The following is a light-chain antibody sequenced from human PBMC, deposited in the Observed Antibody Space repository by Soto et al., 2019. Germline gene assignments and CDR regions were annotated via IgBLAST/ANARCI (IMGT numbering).Light chain of an antibody. J-gene: IGKJ1*01. CDR1: QSISSY. V-gene: IGKV1-39*01. Sequence: DIQMTQSPSSLSASVGDRVTMTCRASQSISSYLNWYQQEPGKAPKLLIYAASSLQSGVPSRFSGSGSGTDFTLTITSLQPEDFATYFCQQSYSSPQTFGQGTKVDIK. CDR3: QQSYSSPQT. CDR2: AAS.